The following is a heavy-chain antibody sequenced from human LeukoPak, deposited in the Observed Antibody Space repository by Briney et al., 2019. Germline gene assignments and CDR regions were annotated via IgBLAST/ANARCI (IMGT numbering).Heavy chain of an antibody. V-gene: IGHV4-34*01. CDR3: ARGRGLRAVNNWFDP. D-gene: IGHD3-10*01. CDR2: VNHSGST. CDR1: GGSFSGYY. Sequence: SETLSLTCAVYGGSFSGYYWTWIRQPPGKGLEWIGEVNHSGSTNYNPSLKSRVTISVDTSKNQFSPELTSVTAADTAVYFCARGRGLRAVNNWFDPWGQGTLVTVSS. J-gene: IGHJ5*02.